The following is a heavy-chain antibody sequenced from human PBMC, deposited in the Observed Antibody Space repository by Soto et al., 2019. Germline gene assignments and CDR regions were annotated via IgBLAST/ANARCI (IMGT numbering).Heavy chain of an antibody. D-gene: IGHD4-17*01. J-gene: IGHJ6*01. CDR1: GGSISSYY. V-gene: IGHV4-59*01. CDR2: ISYRGGT. Sequence: SETLSLTCTVSGGSISSYYWSWIRQPPGRGLEWIGYISYRGGTSYNPSLKRRVTISVDTSKNQSSLKLNSVTAAHAASYCCPRATTVTSSFFYFGWDAWGQAPTVTSP. CDR3: PRATTVTSSFFYFGWDA.